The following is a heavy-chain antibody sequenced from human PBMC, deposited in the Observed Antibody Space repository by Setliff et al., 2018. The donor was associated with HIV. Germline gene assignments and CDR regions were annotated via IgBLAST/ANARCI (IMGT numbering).Heavy chain of an antibody. D-gene: IGHD3-3*01. CDR2: IAYTGGG. CDR1: GGSFSGFY. CDR3: ATHVLQFLEWLSHFDY. J-gene: IGHJ4*02. V-gene: IGHV4-34*01. Sequence: SETLSLTCAVYGGSFSGFYWGWIRQPPGKGLEWIGSIAYTGGGYYNPSLKSRVTISVDTSKNQFSLKLSSVTAADTAVYYCATHVLQFLEWLSHFDYWGQGTLVTVSS.